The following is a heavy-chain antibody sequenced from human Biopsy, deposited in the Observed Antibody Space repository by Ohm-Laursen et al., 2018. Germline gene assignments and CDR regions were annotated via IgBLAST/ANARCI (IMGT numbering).Heavy chain of an antibody. V-gene: IGHV4-4*07. CDR3: ARDSRGGHLNTTLITGKNLDS. D-gene: IGHD3-16*01. CDR2: IYSSGGS. CDR1: GGSTNDYF. Sequence: PSDTLSLTCSVSGGSTNDYFWSWIRQPAGETLEWIGRIYSSGGSSYNPSLKSRISMSMDTSNNQFSLTLTSVTAADTAVYYCARDSRGGHLNTTLITGKNLDSWGQGILVTVSS. J-gene: IGHJ5*01.